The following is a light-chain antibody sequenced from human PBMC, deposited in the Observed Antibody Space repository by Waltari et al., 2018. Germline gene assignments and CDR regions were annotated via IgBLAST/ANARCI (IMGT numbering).Light chain of an antibody. CDR2: KNN. CDR3: AAWDDSLSGLV. CDR1: SSNIGWNY. Sequence: QSVLTPPPSASGTPGQKVPISCNGSSSNIGWNYVYWYQQFPGTAPKLLIFKNNQRPSGVPDRFSDSKSGTSASLAINGLRSEDEADYYCAAWDDSLSGLVLGGGTKVTVL. J-gene: IGLJ3*02. V-gene: IGLV1-47*01.